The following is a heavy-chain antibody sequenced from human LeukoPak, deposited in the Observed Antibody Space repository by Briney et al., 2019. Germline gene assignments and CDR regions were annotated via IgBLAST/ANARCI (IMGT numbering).Heavy chain of an antibody. CDR1: GGSFSGYY. CDR3: ATVSVLRYFAWLGYAFDI. J-gene: IGHJ3*02. D-gene: IGHD3-9*01. Sequence: SETLSLTCAVYGGSFSGYYWSWIRQPPGKGLEWIGEINHSGSTNYNPSLKSRVTISVDTSKNQFSLKLRSVAAADTAVYYCATVSVLRYFAWLGYAFDIWGQGTMVTVSS. V-gene: IGHV4-34*01. CDR2: INHSGST.